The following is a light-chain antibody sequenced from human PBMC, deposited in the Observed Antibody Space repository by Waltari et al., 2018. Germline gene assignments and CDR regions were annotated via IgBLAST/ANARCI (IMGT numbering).Light chain of an antibody. V-gene: IGLV6-57*02. Sequence: NFMLTQPHSVSESPWKTVKISCTGSSGRIARNYVQWYQQRPGSAPTTVVYEDDQRPSGVPDRFSGSIDSSSNSASLTISGLKTEDEADYYCQSYDGASWVFGGGTRLTVL. CDR2: EDD. J-gene: IGLJ3*02. CDR1: SGRIARNY. CDR3: QSYDGASWV.